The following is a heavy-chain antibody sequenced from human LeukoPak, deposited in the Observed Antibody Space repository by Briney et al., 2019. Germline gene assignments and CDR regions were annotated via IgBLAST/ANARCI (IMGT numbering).Heavy chain of an antibody. V-gene: IGHV3-30-3*01. CDR2: ISYDGSNK. Sequence: GGSLRLSCAASGFTFSSYAMHWVRQAPGKGLEWVAVISYDGSNKYYADSVKGRFTISKDNAKNTVYLQMNSLRAEDTAVYYCASFYETYRGRGTLVTVSS. J-gene: IGHJ4*02. CDR3: ASFYETY. D-gene: IGHD2/OR15-2a*01. CDR1: GFTFSSYA.